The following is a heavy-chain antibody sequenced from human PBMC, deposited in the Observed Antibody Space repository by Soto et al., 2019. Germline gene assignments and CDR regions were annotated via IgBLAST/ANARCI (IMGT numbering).Heavy chain of an antibody. V-gene: IGHV2-5*02. J-gene: IGHJ4*02. CDR1: GFSLSTSGVG. CDR2: IYWDDDK. CDR3: AHLPWKQLWPRAPVVY. D-gene: IGHD5-18*01. Sequence: QITLKESGPTLVKPTQTLTLTCTFSGFSLSTSGVGVGWIRQPPGKALEWLGIIYWDDDKRYSPSLKSRVTITKDNFKNQLVLTMTNMDPVDTATYYCAHLPWKQLWPRAPVVYWGQGTPVTVSS.